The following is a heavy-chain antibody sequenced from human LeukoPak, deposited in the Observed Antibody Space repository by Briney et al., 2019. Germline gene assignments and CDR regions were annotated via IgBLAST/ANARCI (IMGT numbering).Heavy chain of an antibody. CDR3: AREAQQLNYYYYYYMDV. V-gene: IGHV3-23*01. CDR1: GFTFSSYA. J-gene: IGHJ6*03. Sequence: GGSLRLSCAASGFTFSSYAMSWVRQAPGKGLEWVSAISGSGGSTYYADSVKGRFTISRDNSKNSLYLQMNSLRAEDTAVYYCAREAQQLNYYYYYYMDVWGKGTTVTVSS. D-gene: IGHD6-13*01. CDR2: ISGSGGST.